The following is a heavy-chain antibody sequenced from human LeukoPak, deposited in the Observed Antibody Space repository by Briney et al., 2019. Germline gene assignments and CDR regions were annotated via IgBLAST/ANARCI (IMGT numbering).Heavy chain of an antibody. V-gene: IGHV1-2*02. CDR1: GYTFTGYY. CDR2: INPNSGGT. CDR3: AREWYNWNERCRFDY. D-gene: IGHD1-20*01. J-gene: IGHJ4*02. Sequence: ASVKVSCKASGYTFTGYYMHWVRQAPGQGLEWMGWINPNSGGTNYAQKFQGRVTMTRDTSISTAYMELSRLRSDDTAVYYCAREWYNWNERCRFDYWGQGTLVTVSS.